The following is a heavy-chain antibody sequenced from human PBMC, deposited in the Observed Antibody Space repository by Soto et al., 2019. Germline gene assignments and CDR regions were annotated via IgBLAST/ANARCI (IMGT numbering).Heavy chain of an antibody. J-gene: IGHJ6*02. Sequence: SSVKVSLKASRGIFSSYAISWVGQAPGQGLEWVGGIIPTFGTANYRQKFQGRVKITANKSTSTAYMALSSLRSEDTAVYYCARDPDEWLPKSENYSCGMDVWGQGTKVTVSS. D-gene: IGHD5-12*01. CDR3: ARDPDEWLPKSENYSCGMDV. CDR2: IIPTFGTA. CDR1: RGIFSSYA. V-gene: IGHV1-69*06.